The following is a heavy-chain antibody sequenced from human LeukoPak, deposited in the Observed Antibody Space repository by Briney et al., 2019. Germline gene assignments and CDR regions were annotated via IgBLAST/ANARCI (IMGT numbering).Heavy chain of an antibody. Sequence: GGSLRLSCAASGFTFSSYAMHWVRQAPGKGLEWVAVISYDGGNKYYADSVKGRFTISRDNSKNTLYLQMNSLRAEDTAVYYCARDLMGIAVAGPDYWGQGTLVTVSS. J-gene: IGHJ4*02. CDR1: GFTFSSYA. CDR2: ISYDGGNK. D-gene: IGHD6-19*01. V-gene: IGHV3-30-3*01. CDR3: ARDLMGIAVAGPDY.